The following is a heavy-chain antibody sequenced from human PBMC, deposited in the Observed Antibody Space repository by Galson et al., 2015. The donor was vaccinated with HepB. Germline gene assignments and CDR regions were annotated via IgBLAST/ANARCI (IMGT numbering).Heavy chain of an antibody. D-gene: IGHD4-17*01. CDR2: INSDGSST. CDR1: GFTFSSYW. J-gene: IGHJ6*02. V-gene: IGHV3-74*01. CDR3: AREGGRDYGAFIYYYYYGMDV. Sequence: SLRLSCAASGFTFSSYWMHWVRQAPGKGLVWVPRINSDGSSTSYADSVKGRFTISRDNAKNTLYLQMNSLRAEDTAVYYCAREGGRDYGAFIYYYYYGMDVWGQGTTVTVSS.